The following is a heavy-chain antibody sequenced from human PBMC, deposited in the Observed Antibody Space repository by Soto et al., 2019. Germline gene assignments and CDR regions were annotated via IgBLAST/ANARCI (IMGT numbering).Heavy chain of an antibody. CDR1: GFIFSDYY. J-gene: IGHJ4*02. CDR3: ARDFDADSRTDFDY. Sequence: QVQLVESGGGLVKPGGSLRLSCATSGFIFSDYYMHWIRQAPGKGLEWISYISGNGRIIQYADSAKGRFTISRDNAQNSLDLQMNSLRAEDTALYSCARDFDADSRTDFDYWGQGTLVTVSS. D-gene: IGHD4-17*01. CDR2: ISGNGRII. V-gene: IGHV3-11*01.